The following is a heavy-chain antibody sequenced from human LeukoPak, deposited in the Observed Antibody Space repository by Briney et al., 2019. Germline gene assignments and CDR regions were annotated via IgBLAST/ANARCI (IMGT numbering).Heavy chain of an antibody. D-gene: IGHD3-10*01. CDR3: SGGDRFVDY. J-gene: IGHJ4*02. Sequence: GGSLRLSCVASGFMFSNYWMTWVRQAPGKGLEWVANIKEDGSEKYYADSVKGRFTISRDNAKNSVFLQMNSLRVEDTAVYYCSGGDRFVDYWGQGTLVTVSS. V-gene: IGHV3-7*04. CDR2: IKEDGSEK. CDR1: GFMFSNYW.